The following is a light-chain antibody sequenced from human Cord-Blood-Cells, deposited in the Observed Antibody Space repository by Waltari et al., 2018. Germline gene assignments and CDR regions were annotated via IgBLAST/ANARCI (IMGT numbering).Light chain of an antibody. Sequence: DIQMTQSPSSLSASVGGRVTITCQARQDISNYINWYQQKPGEAPKLLIYDASNLETGVPSRFSGSGSGTDFTFTISSLQPEDIATYYCQQYDNLPYTFGQGTKLEIK. CDR1: QDISNY. CDR3: QQYDNLPYT. J-gene: IGKJ2*01. V-gene: IGKV1-33*01. CDR2: DAS.